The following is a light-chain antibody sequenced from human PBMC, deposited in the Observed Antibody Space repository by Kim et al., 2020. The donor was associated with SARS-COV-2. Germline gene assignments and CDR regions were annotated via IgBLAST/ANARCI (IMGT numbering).Light chain of an antibody. J-gene: IGKJ2*02. Sequence: DIVMTQSPDSLAESLGERATINCKSSQSVLNSSTNKNSLAWYHQKPGQPPKLLIYWASTRESGVPDRFSGSGSGTDFTLTISSLQAEDVAVYYCQQYSSPPRTFGQRTKLEI. CDR3: QQYSSPPRT. V-gene: IGKV4-1*01. CDR2: WAS. CDR1: QSVLNSSTNKNS.